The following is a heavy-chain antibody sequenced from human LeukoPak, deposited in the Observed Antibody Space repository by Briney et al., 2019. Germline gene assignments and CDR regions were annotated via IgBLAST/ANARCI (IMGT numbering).Heavy chain of an antibody. J-gene: IGHJ4*02. Sequence: KASETLSLTCTVSGGSISSYYWSWIRQPPGKGLGWIGYIYYSGSTNYKPSLKSRVTISVDTSKNQFSLKLSSVTAADTAVYYCARNTAALSHTNIWGQGTLVTVFS. D-gene: IGHD6-13*01. V-gene: IGHV4-59*08. CDR2: IYYSGST. CDR1: GGSISSYY. CDR3: ARNTAALSHTNI.